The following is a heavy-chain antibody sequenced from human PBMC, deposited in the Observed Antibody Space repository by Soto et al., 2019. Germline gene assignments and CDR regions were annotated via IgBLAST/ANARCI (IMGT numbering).Heavy chain of an antibody. Sequence: PETLSLTYTVSGASISDYYWNLVRQPPGKGLEWIGHINYRRSTNYNPSLKSRVTISMDTSKNQFSLQLSSVTAADTAVYYCARAESSSSEAFDYWGRGTLVTVSS. J-gene: IGHJ4*02. CDR2: INYRRST. CDR3: ARAESSSSEAFDY. D-gene: IGHD6-6*01. V-gene: IGHV4-59*01. CDR1: GASISDYY.